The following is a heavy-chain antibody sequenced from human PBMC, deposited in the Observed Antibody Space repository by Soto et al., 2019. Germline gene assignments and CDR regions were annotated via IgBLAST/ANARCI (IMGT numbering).Heavy chain of an antibody. V-gene: IGHV1-69*13. CDR1: GGTFSSYA. CDR2: IIPIFGTA. J-gene: IGHJ4*02. D-gene: IGHD3-9*01. Sequence: SVKVSCKASGGTFSSYAISWVRQAPGQGLEWMGGIIPIFGTANYAQKFQGRVTITADESTSTAYMELSSLRSEDTAVYYCARGASHYDILTGYCWGQGTLVTVSS. CDR3: ARGASHYDILTGYC.